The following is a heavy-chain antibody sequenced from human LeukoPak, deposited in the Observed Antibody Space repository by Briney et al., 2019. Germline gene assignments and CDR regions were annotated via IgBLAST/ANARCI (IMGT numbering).Heavy chain of an antibody. CDR1: GFTVSSNY. D-gene: IGHD7-27*01. CDR3: ARDPNWSYAFDI. CDR2: IYSGGST. Sequence: GGSLRLSCAASGFTVSSNYMSWVRQAPGKGLEWVSVIYSGGSTYYADSVKGRFTISRDNSENTLYLQMNSLRAEDTAVYYCARDPNWSYAFDIWGQGTMVTVSS. V-gene: IGHV3-53*01. J-gene: IGHJ3*02.